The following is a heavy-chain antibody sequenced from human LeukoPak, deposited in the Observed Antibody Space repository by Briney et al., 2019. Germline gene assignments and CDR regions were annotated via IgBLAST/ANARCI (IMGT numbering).Heavy chain of an antibody. CDR2: INHSGST. CDR3: ARRHDILTGYYKGGRLFDY. D-gene: IGHD3-9*01. CDR1: GGSFSGYY. J-gene: IGHJ4*02. Sequence: SETLSLTCAVYGGSFSGYYWSWIRQPPGKGLEWIGEINHSGSTNYNPSLKSRVTILVDTSKNQFPLKLSSVTAADTAVYYCARRHDILTGYYKGGRLFDYWGQGTLVTVSS. V-gene: IGHV4-34*01.